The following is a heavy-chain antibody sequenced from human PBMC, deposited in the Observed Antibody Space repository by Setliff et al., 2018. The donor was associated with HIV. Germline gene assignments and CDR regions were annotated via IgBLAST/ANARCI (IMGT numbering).Heavy chain of an antibody. Sequence: SETLSLTCTVSGGSISNYYWSWIRQPAGKGLEWIGHIYTSGSTNYNPSLKSRVSISVDTSKNQFSLMLSSLTAADTAVYYCARDRSGYCGSSSCPSYYYYYYMDVWGKGTTVTVSS. CDR3: ARDRSGYCGSSSCPSYYYYYYMDV. D-gene: IGHD2-2*01. V-gene: IGHV4-4*07. CDR2: IYTSGST. CDR1: GGSISNYY. J-gene: IGHJ6*03.